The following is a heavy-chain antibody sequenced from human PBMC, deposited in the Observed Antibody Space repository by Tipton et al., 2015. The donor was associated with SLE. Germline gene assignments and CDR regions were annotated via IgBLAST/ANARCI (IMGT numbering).Heavy chain of an antibody. J-gene: IGHJ2*01. Sequence: TLSLTCTVSGGSISSSSYYWGWIRQPPGKGLEWIGSIYYSGNTYYNPSLKIRVTISVDTSKNQFSLKLSSVTAADTAVYYCARRLVAAANDWYFGLWGRGTLVTVSS. CDR1: GGSISSSSYY. D-gene: IGHD2-2*01. V-gene: IGHV4-39*07. CDR2: IYYSGNT. CDR3: ARRLVAAANDWYFGL.